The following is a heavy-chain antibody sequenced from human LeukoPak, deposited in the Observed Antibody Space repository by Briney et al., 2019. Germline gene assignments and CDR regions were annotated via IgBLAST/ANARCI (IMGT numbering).Heavy chain of an antibody. CDR3: AKERDWNYGGYFDY. J-gene: IGHJ4*02. CDR2: ISGSGGST. V-gene: IGHV3-23*01. Sequence: GGSLRLSCAASGFTFSSYAMNRVRQAPGKGLEWVSAISGSGGSTYYADSVKGRFTISRDNSKNTLYLQMNSLRAEDTAVYYCAKERDWNYGGYFDYWGQGTLVTVSS. CDR1: GFTFSSYA. D-gene: IGHD1-7*01.